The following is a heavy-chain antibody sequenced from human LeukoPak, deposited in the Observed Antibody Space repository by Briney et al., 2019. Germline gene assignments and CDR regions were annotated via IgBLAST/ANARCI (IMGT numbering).Heavy chain of an antibody. Sequence: GGSLRLSCAASGFTFSSYGMHWVRQAPGKGLEWVAVISYDGSNIYYADSVKGRFTISRDNSKNTLYLQMNSLRAEDTAVYYCAKDVPYSSGWGNFDYWGQRTLVTVSS. CDR2: ISYDGSNI. J-gene: IGHJ4*02. D-gene: IGHD6-19*01. V-gene: IGHV3-30*18. CDR1: GFTFSSYG. CDR3: AKDVPYSSGWGNFDY.